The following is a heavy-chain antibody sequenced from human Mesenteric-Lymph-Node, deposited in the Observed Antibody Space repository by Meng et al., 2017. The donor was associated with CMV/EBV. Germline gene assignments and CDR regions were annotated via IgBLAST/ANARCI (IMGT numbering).Heavy chain of an antibody. CDR3: ARGGVSSTSQGMDV. J-gene: IGHJ6*02. D-gene: IGHD2-2*01. CDR1: GFTFTTYA. CDR2: ISGTSDSR. Sequence: GESLKISCAASGFTFTTYAMSWVRQAPGKGLEWVSCISGTSDSRYYADSVKGRFTISRDNAKNSLYLQMNSLRAEDTAVYYCARGGVSSTSQGMDVWGQGTTVTVSS. V-gene: IGHV3-21*01.